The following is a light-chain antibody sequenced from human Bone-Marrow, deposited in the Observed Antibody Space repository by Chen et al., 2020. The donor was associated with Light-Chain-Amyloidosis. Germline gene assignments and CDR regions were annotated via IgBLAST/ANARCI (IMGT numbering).Light chain of an antibody. J-gene: IGKJ4*01. CDR2: GAG. CDR1: ERVHKN. Sequence: EVVMTQSPATLSVSPGETATLSCRASERVHKNLAWYQQKPCQAPRLLIYGAGTKAAGIPARFSGSGSGTDCSLSSISLQSEEFEVYYCQRYNSWPLAFSGGTKVEIK. CDR3: QRYNSWPLA. V-gene: IGKV3-15*01.